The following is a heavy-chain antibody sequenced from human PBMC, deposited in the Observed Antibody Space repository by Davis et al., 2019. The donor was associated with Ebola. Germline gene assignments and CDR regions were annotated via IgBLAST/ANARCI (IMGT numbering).Heavy chain of an antibody. CDR1: GFTFSSYS. CDR3: ARLPNRMFYFDL. J-gene: IGHJ4*02. D-gene: IGHD1-14*01. V-gene: IGHV3-48*02. CDR2: ISLYSRTI. Sequence: GESLKISCAASGFTFSSYSMTWVRQAPGKGLEWISYISLYSRTIYYADSVRGRFTISRDNARNSLYLQMNSLGDEDTAVYYCARLPNRMFYFDLWGQGTLVTVSS.